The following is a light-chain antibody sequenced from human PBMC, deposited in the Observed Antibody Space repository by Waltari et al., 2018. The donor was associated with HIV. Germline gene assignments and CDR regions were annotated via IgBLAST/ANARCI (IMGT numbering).Light chain of an antibody. CDR1: SRAVGSYNL. V-gene: IGLV2-23*03. CDR3: CSYAGSSTFVV. J-gene: IGLJ2*01. Sequence: QAALTQPAAVSVSPGQSITISCTGTSRAVGSYNLASWYQQHPGKAPKLMIYEGSKRPSGVSNRFSGSKSGNTASLTISGLQAEDEADYYCCSYAGSSTFVVFGGGTKLTVL. CDR2: EGS.